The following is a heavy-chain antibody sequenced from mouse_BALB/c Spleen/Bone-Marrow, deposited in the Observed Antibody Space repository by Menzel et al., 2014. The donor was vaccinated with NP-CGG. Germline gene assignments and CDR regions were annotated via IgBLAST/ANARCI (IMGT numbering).Heavy chain of an antibody. Sequence: QVQLKQSGAELVKPGASVKLSCKASGYTFTSYYMYWVKQRPGQGLEWIGEINPSNGVTNFNEKFKNKATLTVDKSSSTAYMQLSSLISEDSAVYYCARSNGNCFAYRGQETLLSLSA. CDR1: GYTFTSYY. CDR2: INPSNGVT. V-gene: IGHV1S81*02. J-gene: IGHJ3*01. CDR3: ARSNGNCFAY. D-gene: IGHD2-1*01.